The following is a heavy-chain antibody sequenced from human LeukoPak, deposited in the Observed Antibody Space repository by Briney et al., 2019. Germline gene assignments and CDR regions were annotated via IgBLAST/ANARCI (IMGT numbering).Heavy chain of an antibody. CDR1: GFTFSSYA. CDR2: LNSNGGTT. Sequence: GGSLRLSCAASGFTFSSYAMSWVCHAPGKGLEWVSTLNSNGGTTYYADSVKGRFTISRDNSKNTMHLQMNSLRAEDTAVYYCAKRRVDIVVVPAGWTGWFDTWGQGTLVTVSS. D-gene: IGHD2-2*03. CDR3: AKRRVDIVVVPAGWTGWFDT. V-gene: IGHV3-23*01. J-gene: IGHJ5*02.